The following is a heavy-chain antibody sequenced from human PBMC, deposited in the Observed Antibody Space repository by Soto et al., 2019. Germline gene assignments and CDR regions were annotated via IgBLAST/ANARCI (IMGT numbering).Heavy chain of an antibody. CDR2: IYYSGST. Sequence: QVQLQESGPGLVKPSQTLSLTCTVSGGSISSGGYYWSWIRQQPGKGLDWIGYIYYSGSTYYNPSRKSRVTISVDTSKNQFSLKLSCVTAADTAVYYCARGGGGSMTPESSWGQGTLVTVSS. CDR3: ARGGGGSMTPESS. V-gene: IGHV4-31*03. CDR1: GGSISSGGYY. D-gene: IGHD3-16*01. J-gene: IGHJ5*02.